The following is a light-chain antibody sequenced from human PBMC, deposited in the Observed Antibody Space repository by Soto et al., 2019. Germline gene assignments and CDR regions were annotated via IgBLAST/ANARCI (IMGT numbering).Light chain of an antibody. J-gene: IGKJ2*01. V-gene: IGKV3-15*01. CDR1: QSVGSD. Sequence: EIVMTQSPATLSVSPGERATLSCRASQSVGSDVAWYQHKPGQTPRLLIYGASTRATGIPARFSGSGSGTEFTLSISNLQSEDFAVYYCQQCNTWPLYTFGQGTGLEIE. CDR3: QQCNTWPLYT. CDR2: GAS.